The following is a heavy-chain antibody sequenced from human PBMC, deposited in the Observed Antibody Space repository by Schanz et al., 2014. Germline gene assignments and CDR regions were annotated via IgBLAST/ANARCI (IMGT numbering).Heavy chain of an antibody. J-gene: IGHJ4*02. CDR1: GYTFTNFF. CDR3: ARGSPENMIRGELDY. Sequence: QVHLVQSGAEVHKPGASLKISCKASGYTFTNFFLHWVRQAPGQGLEWMGIINPIGGSTTYAQKFRGADTLTTDTSTDTAYLELTSLRSEDTAVYYCARGSPENMIRGELDYWGQGTLVNDSS. V-gene: IGHV1-46*03. D-gene: IGHD3-10*01. CDR2: INPIGGST.